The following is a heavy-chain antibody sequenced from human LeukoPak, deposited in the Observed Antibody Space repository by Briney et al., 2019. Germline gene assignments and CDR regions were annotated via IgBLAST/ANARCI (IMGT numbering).Heavy chain of an antibody. CDR2: I. V-gene: IGHV3-11*01. CDR3: ARVLSSGYSPFDY. Sequence: PGGSLRLSCAASGFTFSDYYMTWIRQAPGKGLEWVSHIDSVKGRFTLSRDNAKNSLSLQMNSLRAEDTAVYFCARVLSSGYSPFDYWGQGSLVTVSS. J-gene: IGHJ4*02. CDR1: GFTFSDYY. D-gene: IGHD3-22*01.